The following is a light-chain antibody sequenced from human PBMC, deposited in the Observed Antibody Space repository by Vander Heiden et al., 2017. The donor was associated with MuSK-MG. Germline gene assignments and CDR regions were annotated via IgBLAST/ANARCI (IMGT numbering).Light chain of an antibody. CDR3: QQDDSTPLT. Sequence: DIVMTQSPDYLAVSLGERATINCKSSQSVLYSSNNKNYLAWYQQKPGQPTKLLIYWASTRESGVPDRFSGSGSGTDFTLPISSLQAEDVSVYYCQQDDSTPLTFGGGTKVXIK. V-gene: IGKV4-1*01. CDR2: WAS. J-gene: IGKJ4*01. CDR1: QSVLYSSNNKNY.